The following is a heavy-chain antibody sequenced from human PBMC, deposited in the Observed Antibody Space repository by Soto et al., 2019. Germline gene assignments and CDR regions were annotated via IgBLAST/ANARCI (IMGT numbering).Heavy chain of an antibody. CDR2: INHRGST. V-gene: IGHV4-34*01. CDR3: ARYSSSWYDPQGWFDP. J-gene: IGHJ5*02. Sequence: TSETLSLTCAVYGGSFSGYYWSWIRQPPGKGLEWIGEINHRGSTNYNPSLRSRVTISVDTSKNQFSLKLSSVTAADTAVYYCARYSSSWYDPQGWFDPWGQGTLVTVSS. D-gene: IGHD6-13*01. CDR1: GGSFSGYY.